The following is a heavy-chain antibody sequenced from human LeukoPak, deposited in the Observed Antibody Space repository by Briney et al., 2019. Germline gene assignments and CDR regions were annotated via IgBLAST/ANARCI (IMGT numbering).Heavy chain of an antibody. J-gene: IGHJ4*02. CDR1: GFTFSSYG. CDR2: ISYDGSNK. D-gene: IGHD4-23*01. Sequence: GGSLRLSCAASGFTFSSYGMHWVRQAPGKGLEWVAVISYDGSNKYYADPVKGRFTISRDNSKNTLYLQMNSLRAEDTAVYYCARKTVVGSYFDYWGQGTPVTVSS. CDR3: ARKTVVGSYFDY. V-gene: IGHV3-30*03.